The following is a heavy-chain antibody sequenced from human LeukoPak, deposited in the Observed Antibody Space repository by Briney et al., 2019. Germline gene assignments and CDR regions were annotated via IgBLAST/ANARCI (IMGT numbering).Heavy chain of an antibody. CDR1: GGTFSSYV. V-gene: IGHV1-69*13. D-gene: IGHD3-9*01. CDR2: ILPIFGTA. J-gene: IGHJ5*02. Sequence: ASVKVSCKASGGTFSSYVINWVRQAPGQGLEWVGGILPIFGTAIYAQHFQGRPTITADESTNSAYMELNRLRSDDTAVYYCARAEDQGRYFDWLPGFDPWGQGTLVTVSS. CDR3: ARAEDQGRYFDWLPGFDP.